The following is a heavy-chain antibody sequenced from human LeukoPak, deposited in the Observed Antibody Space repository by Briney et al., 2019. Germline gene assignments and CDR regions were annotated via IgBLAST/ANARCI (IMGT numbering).Heavy chain of an antibody. D-gene: IGHD4-17*01. V-gene: IGHV1-2*02. J-gene: IGHJ4*01. CDR1: GYTFTDYY. Sequence: ASVKVSCKASGYTFTDYYIHWLRQAPGQGFEWMGWINPYSGGTNFAQKFRGRVTMTRDTSISTAYMDLSRLRSDVTAVYYCATLTTTKTTSLYHFATWGQGTLVTVSS. CDR2: INPYSGGT. CDR3: ATLTTTKTTSLYHFAT.